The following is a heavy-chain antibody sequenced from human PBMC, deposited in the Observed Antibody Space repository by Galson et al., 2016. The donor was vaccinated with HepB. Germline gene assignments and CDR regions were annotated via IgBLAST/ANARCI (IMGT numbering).Heavy chain of an antibody. CDR3: ARRTYGAPFDI. CDR1: GSTFTIYW. J-gene: IGHJ3*02. Sequence: QSGADVKKPGESLKISCKGSGSTFTIYWIAWVRQMPGKGLEWMGIIYPGDSQTIYSPSFQGQVTISVDKSISTAYLQWSSLKASDTAMYYCARRTYGAPFDIWGQGTMVTVSS. V-gene: IGHV5-51*01. CDR2: IYPGDSQT. D-gene: IGHD4/OR15-4a*01.